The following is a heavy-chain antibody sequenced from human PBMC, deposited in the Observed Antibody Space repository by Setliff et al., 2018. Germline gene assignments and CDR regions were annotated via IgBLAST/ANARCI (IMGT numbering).Heavy chain of an antibody. CDR1: GGTFGNHG. J-gene: IGHJ6*02. CDR3: ARGHRSAMAAAGTVYGMDV. Sequence: SVKVSCKASGGTFGNHGISWVRQAPGQGLEWMGGIIPILAITNYAQKFQGRVTITAEESATTASMELTSLRSEDTAVYYCARGHRSAMAAAGTVYGMDVWGQGTTVTVSS. D-gene: IGHD6-13*01. CDR2: IIPILAIT. V-gene: IGHV1-69*10.